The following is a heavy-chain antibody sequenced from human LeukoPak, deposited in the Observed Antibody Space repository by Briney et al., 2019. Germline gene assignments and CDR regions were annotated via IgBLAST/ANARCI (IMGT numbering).Heavy chain of an antibody. CDR2: ISAYNGNT. Sequence: ASVKVSCKTSGYNFTRYGISWVRQAPGQGLEWMGWISAYNGNTNYAQKLQGRVTMTTDTSTSTAYMELRSLRSDDTAVYYCARVRVTTSLDDAFDIWGQGTMVTVSS. CDR1: GYNFTRYG. J-gene: IGHJ3*02. CDR3: ARVRVTTSLDDAFDI. D-gene: IGHD4-11*01. V-gene: IGHV1-18*01.